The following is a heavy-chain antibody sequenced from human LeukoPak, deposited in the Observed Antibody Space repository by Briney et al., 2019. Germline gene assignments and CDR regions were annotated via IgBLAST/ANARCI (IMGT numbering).Heavy chain of an antibody. V-gene: IGHV1-2*02. CDR2: INPNSGGT. CDR1: GYTFTGYY. J-gene: IGHJ4*02. D-gene: IGHD6-19*01. CDR3: ARGHASIAVAVY. Sequence: ASVKVSCKASGYTFTGYYMNWWRQAPGHGLEWMGWINPNSGGTNYAQKFQGRVTMTRDTSISTAYMELSRLRSDDTAVYYCARGHASIAVAVYWGQGTLVTVSS.